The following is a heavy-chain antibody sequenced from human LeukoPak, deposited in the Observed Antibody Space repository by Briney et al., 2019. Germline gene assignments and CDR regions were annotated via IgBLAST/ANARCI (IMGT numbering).Heavy chain of an antibody. J-gene: IGHJ6*03. Sequence: SETLSLTCTVSGYSISSGYYWSWIRQPPGKGLEWIGEINHSGSTNYNPSLKSRVTISVDTSKNQFSLKLSSVTAADTAVCYCARIRRTYYYGSGSPFYYYYYYMDVWGKGTTVTISS. CDR3: ARIRRTYYYGSGSPFYYYYYYMDV. D-gene: IGHD3-10*01. CDR2: INHSGST. CDR1: GYSISSGYY. V-gene: IGHV4-38-2*02.